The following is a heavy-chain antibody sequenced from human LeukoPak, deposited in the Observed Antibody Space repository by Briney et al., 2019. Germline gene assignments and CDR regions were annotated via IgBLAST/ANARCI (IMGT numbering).Heavy chain of an antibody. D-gene: IGHD6-19*01. CDR3: ARGRSGWSPYYYYGMDV. CDR1: GFTFSSYS. Sequence: GGSLRLSCAASGFTFSSYSMNWVRQAPGKGLDWVSFISSTTSYKYYADSVKGRFTISRDNARNSLYLQMNSLRAEDTAVYYCARGRSGWSPYYYYGMDVWGQGTTVTVSS. V-gene: IGHV3-21*06. CDR2: ISSTTSYK. J-gene: IGHJ6*02.